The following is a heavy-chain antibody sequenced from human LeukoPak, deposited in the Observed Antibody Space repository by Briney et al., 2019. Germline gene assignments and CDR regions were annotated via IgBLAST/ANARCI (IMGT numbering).Heavy chain of an antibody. CDR2: IFPADSDT. V-gene: IGHV5-51*01. D-gene: IGHD6-19*01. CDR1: GYSFTTYW. CDR3: ARPDSSGWFQIDY. J-gene: IGHJ4*02. Sequence: PGESLKISCKASGYSFTTYWIGWVRQMPGKGLEWMGIIFPADSDTRYGPSFQGQVTVSVDKSITTAYLQWSSLKASDTAMYYCARPDSSGWFQIDYWGQGTLVTVSS.